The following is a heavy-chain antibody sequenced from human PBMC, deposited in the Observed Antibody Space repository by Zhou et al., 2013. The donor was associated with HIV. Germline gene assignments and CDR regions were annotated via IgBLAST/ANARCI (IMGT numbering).Heavy chain of an antibody. V-gene: IGHV1-2*02. CDR3: ARDWAISRRDYFDY. D-gene: IGHD2-21*01. CDR2: INPNSGGT. Sequence: QVQLVQSGAEVKKPGASVKVSCEASGYTFTGYCVHWVRQAPGQGLEWMGWINPNSGGTNYAQKFQGRVTMTRDTSISTAYMELSRLRSDDTAVYYCARDWAISRRDYFDYWGQGTLVTVSS. J-gene: IGHJ4*02. CDR1: GYTFTGYC.